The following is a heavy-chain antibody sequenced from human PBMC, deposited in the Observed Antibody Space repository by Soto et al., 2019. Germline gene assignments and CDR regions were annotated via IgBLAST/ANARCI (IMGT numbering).Heavy chain of an antibody. CDR1: GGSISSFF. V-gene: IGHV4-59*01. J-gene: IGHJ4*02. D-gene: IGHD5-12*01. CDR3: ATISGYDFTFDY. Sequence: PSETLSLTCTVSGGSISSFFWSWIRQPPGMGLEWIGSFYYSGPTKSNPSLKSRVSISVDTSKNQVSLNLSSVTAADTAVYYCATISGYDFTFDYWGQGTLVTVSS. CDR2: FYYSGPT.